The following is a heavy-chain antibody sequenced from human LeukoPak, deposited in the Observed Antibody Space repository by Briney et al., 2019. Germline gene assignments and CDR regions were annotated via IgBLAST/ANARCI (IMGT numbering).Heavy chain of an antibody. CDR2: ISAYNGNT. D-gene: IGHD3-22*01. Sequence: ASVTVSCKASGYTFTSYGISWVRQAPGQGLEWMGWISAYNGNTNYAQKLQGRVTMTTDTSTSTAYMELRSLRSDDTAVYYCARGKDYYDSSGYYYAYWGQGTLVTVSS. CDR1: GYTFTSYG. J-gene: IGHJ4*02. CDR3: ARGKDYYDSSGYYYAY. V-gene: IGHV1-18*01.